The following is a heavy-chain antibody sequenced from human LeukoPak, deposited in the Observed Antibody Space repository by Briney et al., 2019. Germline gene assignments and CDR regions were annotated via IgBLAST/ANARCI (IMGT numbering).Heavy chain of an antibody. CDR3: VREYSRSVVAGSRPDL. J-gene: IGHJ4*02. CDR1: GGSISSSSYH. Sequence: PSETLALTCTVSGGSISSSSYHWGWIRQSPGKGLEWIGSMYYRGTTYGNSSLKSRLTLSIDTSKNQFSLKLTSVTAADTGVYYCVREYSRSVVAGSRPDLWGQGLLVTVSS. D-gene: IGHD2-21*01. CDR2: MYYRGTT. V-gene: IGHV4-39*02.